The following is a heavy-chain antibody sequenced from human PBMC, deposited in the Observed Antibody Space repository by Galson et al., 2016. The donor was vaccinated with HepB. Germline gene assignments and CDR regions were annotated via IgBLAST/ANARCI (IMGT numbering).Heavy chain of an antibody. V-gene: IGHV3-23*01. CDR1: GFIFSNYA. Sequence: SLRLSCAASGFIFSNYAMSWVRQVPGKGLVWVSAISGSGGSTHYADSVKGRFTISRDNSKNTLYLQMNSLRAEDTAVYYCAKAVTRNTIFGVVTGKEGAHYGMDVWGQGTTVTVSS. CDR2: ISGSGGST. D-gene: IGHD3-3*01. CDR3: AKAVTRNTIFGVVTGKEGAHYGMDV. J-gene: IGHJ6*02.